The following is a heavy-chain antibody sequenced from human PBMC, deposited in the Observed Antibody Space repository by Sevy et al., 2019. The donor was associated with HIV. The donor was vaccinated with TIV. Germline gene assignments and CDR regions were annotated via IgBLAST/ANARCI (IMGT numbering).Heavy chain of an antibody. D-gene: IGHD2-15*01. Sequence: ASVKVSCKASGYTFTRYDINWVRQATGQGLEWMGWMNPNSGNTGYAQKFQGRVTMTRNTSISTAYMELSSLRSEDTAVYYCARGACSGGSCYRYYYCMDVWGQGTTVTVSS. CDR1: GYTFTRYD. CDR3: ARGACSGGSCYRYYYCMDV. CDR2: MNPNSGNT. V-gene: IGHV1-8*01. J-gene: IGHJ6*02.